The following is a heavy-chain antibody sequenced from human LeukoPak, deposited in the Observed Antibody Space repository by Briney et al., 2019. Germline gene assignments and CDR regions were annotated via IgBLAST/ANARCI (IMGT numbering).Heavy chain of an antibody. CDR1: GYTFTIYY. J-gene: IGHJ4*02. V-gene: IGHV1-46*01. Sequence: ASVKVSCKASGYTFTIYYMHWVRQAPGQGLEWMGLINPSGGSTSYAQKFQGRVTITRDTSTSTVYMELSSLRSEDTAVYYCARGGDTFGGVIVTPFDYWGQGTLVTVSS. CDR2: INPSGGST. CDR3: ARGGDTFGGVIVTPFDY. D-gene: IGHD3-16*02.